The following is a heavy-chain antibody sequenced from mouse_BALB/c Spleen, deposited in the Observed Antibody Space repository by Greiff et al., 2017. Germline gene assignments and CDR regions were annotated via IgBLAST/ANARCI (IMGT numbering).Heavy chain of an antibody. CDR2: ILPGSGST. V-gene: IGHV1-9*01. CDR3: ARQRYDSHAMDY. D-gene: IGHD2-4*01. J-gene: IGHJ4*01. Sequence: QVQLKQSGAELMKPGASVKISCKATGYTFSSYWIEWVKQRPGHGLEWIGEILPGSGSTNYNEKFKGKATFTADTSSNTAYMQLSSLTSEDSAVYYCARQRYDSHAMDYWGQGTSVTVSS. CDR1: GYTFSSYW.